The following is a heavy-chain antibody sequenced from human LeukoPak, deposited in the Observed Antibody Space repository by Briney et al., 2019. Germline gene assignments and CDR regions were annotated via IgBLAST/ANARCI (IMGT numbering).Heavy chain of an antibody. D-gene: IGHD6-13*01. V-gene: IGHV3-30*04. CDR2: ISYDGSNK. CDR3: ARDGPAAACFDY. J-gene: IGHJ4*02. CDR1: GFTFSSYA. Sequence: GRSLRLSCAASGFTFSSYAMHWVRQAPGKGLEWVAVISYDGSNKYYADSVKGRFTISRDSSKNTLYLQMNSLRAEDTAVYYCARDGPAAACFDYWGQGTLVTVSS.